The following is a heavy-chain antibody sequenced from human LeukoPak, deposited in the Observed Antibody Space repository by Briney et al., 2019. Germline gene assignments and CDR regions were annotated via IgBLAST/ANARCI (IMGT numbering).Heavy chain of an antibody. V-gene: IGHV1-2*02. J-gene: IGHJ6*03. CDR2: INPNSGGT. D-gene: IGHD4-23*01. CDR1: GYTFTDYY. CDR3: ARVGLPSGGPYMDV. Sequence: ASVKVSCKASGYTFTDYYVHWVRQAPGQGLEWMGWINPNSGGTNYAQKFQGTVTMTRDTSISTAYMELSRLRSDDTAVYYCARVGLPSGGPYMDVWGKGTTVTVSS.